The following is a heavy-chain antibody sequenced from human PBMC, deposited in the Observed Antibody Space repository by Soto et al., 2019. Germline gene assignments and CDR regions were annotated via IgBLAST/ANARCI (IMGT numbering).Heavy chain of an antibody. D-gene: IGHD2-15*01. J-gene: IGHJ4*02. CDR2: IYSGGST. Sequence: EVQLVESGGGLVQPGGSLRLSCAASGFTVSSNYMNWVRQAPGKGLEWVSVIYSGGSTYYADSVKGRFTISRDNSENTLYLQMNSLRAEDTAVYYCARTCSGGTCSFDYWGQGTLVTVSS. CDR1: GFTVSSNY. CDR3: ARTCSGGTCSFDY. V-gene: IGHV3-66*01.